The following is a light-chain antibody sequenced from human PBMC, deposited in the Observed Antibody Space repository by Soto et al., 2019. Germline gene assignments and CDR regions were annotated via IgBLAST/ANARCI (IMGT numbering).Light chain of an antibody. V-gene: IGKV3-20*01. CDR2: GAS. J-gene: IGKJ4*01. Sequence: EIVLTQSPGTLSLSPGERATLSCRASQSVSSSYLAWYQQKPGQAPRLLIYGASSRATGIPARFSGSGSGTDFTLTICILEPEDFAVYYCQQYGSSPLTFGGGTKVEIK. CDR3: QQYGSSPLT. CDR1: QSVSSSY.